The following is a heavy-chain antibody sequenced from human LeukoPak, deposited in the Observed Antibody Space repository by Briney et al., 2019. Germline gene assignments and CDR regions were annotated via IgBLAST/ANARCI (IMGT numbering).Heavy chain of an antibody. J-gene: IGHJ5*02. Sequence: SETLSLTCTVSGGSISSYYWSWIRQPAGKGLEWIGRIYTSGSTNYNPSLKGRVTMSVDTSKNQFSLKLSSVTAADTAVYYCAREAIAVAGTRWFDPWGQGTLVTVSS. CDR2: IYTSGST. D-gene: IGHD6-19*01. V-gene: IGHV4-4*07. CDR1: GGSISSYY. CDR3: AREAIAVAGTRWFDP.